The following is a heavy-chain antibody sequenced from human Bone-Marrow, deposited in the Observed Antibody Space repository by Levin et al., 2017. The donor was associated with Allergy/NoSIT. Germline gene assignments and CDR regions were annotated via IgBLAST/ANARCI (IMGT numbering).Heavy chain of an antibody. D-gene: IGHD6-13*01. CDR2: IDPTRGDT. V-gene: IGHV1-2*02. CDR3: ARGGASSNDY. Sequence: ASVKVSCTVSGYSFNDYYIHWIRQTPGQGLEWIGWIDPTRGDTKFAEKFHARVVLTRNSSISTAYMELGRLSADDTALYYCARGGASSNDYWGQGTLVTVSS. J-gene: IGHJ4*02. CDR1: GYSFNDYY.